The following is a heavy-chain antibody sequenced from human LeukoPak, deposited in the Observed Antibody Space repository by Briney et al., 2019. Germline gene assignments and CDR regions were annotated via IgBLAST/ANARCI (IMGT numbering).Heavy chain of an antibody. Sequence: PGGSLTLSCAAAGFTFSSYWMHWVRQAPGKGLGWVSRINSDGSSNSYADYVKGRFTNSRDNPNNTLCLQMNSLKAEDTAVYYCARHPTLYPDWGQGTLVTVSS. V-gene: IGHV3-74*01. D-gene: IGHD2-8*01. CDR2: INSDGSSN. J-gene: IGHJ4*02. CDR3: ARHPTLYPD. CDR1: GFTFSSYW.